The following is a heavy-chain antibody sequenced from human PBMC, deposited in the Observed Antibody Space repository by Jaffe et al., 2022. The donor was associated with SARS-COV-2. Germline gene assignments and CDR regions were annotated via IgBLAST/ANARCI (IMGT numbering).Heavy chain of an antibody. CDR3: ARHAYSSSWGIFDY. CDR1: GGSISSYY. D-gene: IGHD6-13*01. J-gene: IGHJ4*02. Sequence: QVQLQESGPGLVKPSETLSLTCTVSGGSISSYYWSWIRQPPGKGLEWIGYIYYSGSTNYNPSLKSRVTISVDTSKNQFSLKLSSVTAADTAVYYCARHAYSSSWGIFDYWGQGTLVTVSS. CDR2: IYYSGST. V-gene: IGHV4-59*08.